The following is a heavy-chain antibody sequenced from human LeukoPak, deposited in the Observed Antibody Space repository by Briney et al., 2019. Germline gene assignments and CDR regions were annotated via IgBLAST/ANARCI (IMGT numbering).Heavy chain of an antibody. CDR2: IAYDGSDE. J-gene: IGHJ4*02. Sequence: WGSLRLSCVAYGFTFGSFGMHWVRQAPGKGLDWVAVIAYDGSDENYADSVKGRFTISRDNFKNTLYLQMNSLGPEDTAMYYCARDVMAVAGTVGFDCWGQGALVTVSS. CDR3: ARDVMAVAGTVGFDC. V-gene: IGHV3-30*04. D-gene: IGHD6-19*01. CDR1: GFTFGSFG.